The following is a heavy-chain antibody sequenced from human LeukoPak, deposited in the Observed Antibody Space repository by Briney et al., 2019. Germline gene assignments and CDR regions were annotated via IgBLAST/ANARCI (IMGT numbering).Heavy chain of an antibody. D-gene: IGHD1-26*01. Sequence: ASVTVSCMASEYTFTDYYMHWVRQAPGQGLEWLGWINPKSGVTNYAQKFQGRVTMTRDPSISSAYMELNSLRSDDTAVYYCARDAWLVGATNLYYFDHWGQGTLVTVSS. CDR3: ARDAWLVGATNLYYFDH. CDR1: EYTFTDYY. CDR2: INPKSGVT. J-gene: IGHJ4*02. V-gene: IGHV1-2*02.